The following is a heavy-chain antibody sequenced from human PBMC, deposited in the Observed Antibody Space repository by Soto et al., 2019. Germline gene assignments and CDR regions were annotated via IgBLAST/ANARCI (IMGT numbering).Heavy chain of an antibody. V-gene: IGHV3-9*01. Sequence: EVQVVESGGGLVQPGRSLRLSCAASGFSFDDYAMHWVRQAPGKGLEWVSGISWNSGTIGYADSVKGRFTISRANAKNSLYLQMNSLRAEDTALYYCAKSTGGTANGMGVWGQGTTVTVSS. CDR1: GFSFDDYA. CDR3: AKSTGGTANGMGV. J-gene: IGHJ6*01. CDR2: ISWNSGTI. D-gene: IGHD2-8*02.